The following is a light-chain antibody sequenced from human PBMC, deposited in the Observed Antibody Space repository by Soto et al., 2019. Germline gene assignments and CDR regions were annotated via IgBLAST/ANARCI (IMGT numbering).Light chain of an antibody. CDR3: QHYRT. CDR1: QSVTGKS. CDR2: GAS. V-gene: IGKV3-20*01. J-gene: IGKJ1*01. Sequence: EIVLTQSPDTLSLSPGESATLSCRTSQSVTGKSFAWYQHRPGQAPRLLIYGASSRATGIPDRFSGSGSGTDFTLTISTLEPEDFALYYCQHYRTFGRGTRVEIK.